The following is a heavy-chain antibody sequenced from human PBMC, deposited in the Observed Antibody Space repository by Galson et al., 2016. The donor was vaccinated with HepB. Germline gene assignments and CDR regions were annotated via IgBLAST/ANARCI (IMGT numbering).Heavy chain of an antibody. J-gene: IGHJ4*02. CDR1: GVTFSSLS. CDR3: ACNRRGVFLLDC. V-gene: IGHV3-48*01. D-gene: IGHD3-10*01. Sequence: SLRLSCAVSGVTFSSLSMNWVRQAPGKGLEWVSYLPSENNIKHYTDSVRGRFTISRDNAKNSLYLQMNSLRVEDTEVYYCACNRRGVFLLDCWGQGTLVTVSS. CDR2: LPSENNIK.